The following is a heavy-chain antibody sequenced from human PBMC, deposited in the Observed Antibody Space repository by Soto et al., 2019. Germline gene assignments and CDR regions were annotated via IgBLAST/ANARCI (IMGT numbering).Heavy chain of an antibody. J-gene: IGHJ6*02. D-gene: IGHD1-7*01. V-gene: IGHV3-30-3*01. CDR2: ISYDGSNK. Sequence: QVQLVESGGGVVQPGRSLRLSCAASGFTLSSYAMHWVRQAPGKGLEWVAVISYDGSNKYYADSVKGRFTISRDNSKNTLYLQMNSLRAEDTAVYYCARVNSGYYYGMYVWGQGTTVTVSS. CDR1: GFTLSSYA. CDR3: ARVNSGYYYGMYV.